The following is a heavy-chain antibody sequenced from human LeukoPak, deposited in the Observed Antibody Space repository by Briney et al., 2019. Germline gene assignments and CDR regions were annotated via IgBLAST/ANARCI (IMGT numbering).Heavy chain of an antibody. J-gene: IGHJ5*02. CDR2: ISGSGSTI. Sequence: GGPLRLSCAASGFTFSIYEMNWVRQAPGKGLEWVSFISGSGSTIHFADSVKGRFTISRDNAKNSLYLQMNSLRGEDTAVYYCARGRWFDPWGQGTLVTVSS. CDR3: ARGRWFDP. CDR1: GFTFSIYE. V-gene: IGHV3-48*03.